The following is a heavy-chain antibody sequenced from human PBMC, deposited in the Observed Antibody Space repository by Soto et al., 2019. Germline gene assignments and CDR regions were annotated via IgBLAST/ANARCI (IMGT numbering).Heavy chain of an antibody. Sequence: PSETLSLTCAVYGWSFSSYYWSWIRQPPGKGLEWIGEINHSGSTNYNPSLKSRVTISVDTSKNQSSLKLSSVTAADTAVYYCARGGFVAGTPQGGYWGQGTLVTVSS. J-gene: IGHJ4*02. CDR1: GWSFSSYY. D-gene: IGHD6-19*01. CDR3: ARGGFVAGTPQGGY. CDR2: INHSGST. V-gene: IGHV4-34*01.